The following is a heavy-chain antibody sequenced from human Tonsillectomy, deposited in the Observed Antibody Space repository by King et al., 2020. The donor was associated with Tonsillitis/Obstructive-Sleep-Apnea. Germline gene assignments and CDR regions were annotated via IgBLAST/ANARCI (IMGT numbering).Heavy chain of an antibody. J-gene: IGHJ4*02. CDR3: ARDDDFWSGYSSALDY. Sequence: QLVQSGAEVKKPGASVKVSCKASGYTFTSYAMHWVRQAPGQRLEWMGWINAGNGNTKYSQKFQGRVTITRDTSASTAYMELSSLRSEDTAVYYCARDDDFWSGYSSALDYWGQGTLVTVSS. CDR1: GYTFTSYA. CDR2: INAGNGNT. V-gene: IGHV1-3*01. D-gene: IGHD3-3*01.